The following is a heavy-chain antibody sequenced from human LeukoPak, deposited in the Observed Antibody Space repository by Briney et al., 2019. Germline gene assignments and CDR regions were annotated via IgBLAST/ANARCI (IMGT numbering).Heavy chain of an antibody. CDR2: FDPEDGET. Sequence: GASVKVSCKVSGYTLTELSMHWVRQAPGKGLEWMGGFDPEDGETIYAQKFQGRVTMTEDTSTDIAYMELSSLRSEDTAVYYCATTSAFYYGSGSLGAFDIWGQGTMVTVSS. J-gene: IGHJ3*02. D-gene: IGHD3-10*01. CDR3: ATTSAFYYGSGSLGAFDI. V-gene: IGHV1-24*01. CDR1: GYTLTELS.